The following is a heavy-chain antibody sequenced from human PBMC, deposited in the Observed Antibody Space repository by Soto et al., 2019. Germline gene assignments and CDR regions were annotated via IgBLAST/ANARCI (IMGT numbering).Heavy chain of an antibody. CDR3: ARHHSTGYYISYYYYGMDV. D-gene: IGHD3-9*01. CDR1: GGTLSSYA. Sequence: ASVKVSCKASGGTLSSYAISCVRQAPGQGLEWMGGIIPIFGTANYAQKFQGRVTITADESTSTAYMELSSLRSEDTAVYYCARHHSTGYYISYYYYGMDVWGQGTTVTVSS. V-gene: IGHV1-69*13. CDR2: IIPIFGTA. J-gene: IGHJ6*02.